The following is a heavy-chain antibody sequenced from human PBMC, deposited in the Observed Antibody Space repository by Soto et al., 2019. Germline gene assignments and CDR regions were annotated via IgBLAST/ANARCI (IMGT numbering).Heavy chain of an antibody. CDR1: GYTFTSYG. V-gene: IGHV1-18*01. CDR2: ISAYNGNT. Sequence: GASVKVSCKASGYTFTSYGISWVRQAPGQGLEWMGWISAYNGNTNYAQKLQGRVTMTTDTSTSTAYMELRSLRSDDTAVYYCARWAPSYDFWSGYYKSLALGDYWGQGTLVTVSS. CDR3: ARWAPSYDFWSGYYKSLALGDY. D-gene: IGHD3-3*01. J-gene: IGHJ4*02.